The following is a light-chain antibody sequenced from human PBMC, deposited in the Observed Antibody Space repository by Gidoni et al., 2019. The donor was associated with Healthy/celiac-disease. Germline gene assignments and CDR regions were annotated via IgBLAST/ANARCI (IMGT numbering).Light chain of an antibody. CDR3: MQALQTLLT. CDR1: QSLLHSNGYNY. CDR2: LGF. V-gene: IGKV2-28*01. Sequence: DIVMTQSPLSLPVTPGEPASISCRSSQSLLHSNGYNYLDWYLQKPGQSPQLLIYLGFNRASGVPDRFSGSGSGTDFTLKISRVEAEDVGVYYCMQALQTLLTFGGGTKVEIK. J-gene: IGKJ4*01.